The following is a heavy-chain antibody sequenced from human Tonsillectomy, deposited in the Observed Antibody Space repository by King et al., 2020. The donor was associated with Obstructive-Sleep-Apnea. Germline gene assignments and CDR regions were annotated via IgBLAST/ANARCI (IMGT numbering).Heavy chain of an antibody. J-gene: IGHJ6*02. Sequence: VQLVESGGGLVQPGGSLRLSCAASGFTVSSNYISWVRQAPGKGLEWVSVIYSGGSTYYADSVKGRFTISRDNSKNPLYLQMNSLRAEDTAVYYCARAPSSSPYYYYGLDVWGQGTTVTVSS. CDR1: GFTVSSNY. CDR3: ARAPSSSPYYYYGLDV. CDR2: IYSGGST. V-gene: IGHV3-66*01.